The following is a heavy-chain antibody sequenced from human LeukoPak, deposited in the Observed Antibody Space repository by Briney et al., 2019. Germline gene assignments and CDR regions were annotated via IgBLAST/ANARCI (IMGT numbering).Heavy chain of an antibody. J-gene: IGHJ4*02. V-gene: IGHV4-39*01. Sequence: SETLSLTCTVSGGPIITSRYYWGWIRQPLGKGLEWIGSINYSGSTYYNPSLKSRVTISVDTSKNQFSLKLSSVTAADTAVYYCARLSPYLGSGSSAFPDDFWGQGTLVTVSS. D-gene: IGHD3-10*01. CDR2: INYSGST. CDR3: ARLSPYLGSGSSAFPDDF. CDR1: GGPIITSRYY.